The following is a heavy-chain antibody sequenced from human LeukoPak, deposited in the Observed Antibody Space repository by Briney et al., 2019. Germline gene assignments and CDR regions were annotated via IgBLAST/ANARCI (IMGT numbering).Heavy chain of an antibody. J-gene: IGHJ4*02. CDR1: GFTFRSYD. Sequence: GGSLRLSCAASGFTFRSYDMSWVRQAPGKGLEWVSLIRGSGDYTYYADSVKGRFTISRDNSKNTLYLQMNSLSAEDTAVYYCAKDHDSSDWPTFDHWGQGTLVTVSS. D-gene: IGHD6-19*01. CDR3: AKDHDSSDWPTFDH. V-gene: IGHV3-23*01. CDR2: IRGSGDYT.